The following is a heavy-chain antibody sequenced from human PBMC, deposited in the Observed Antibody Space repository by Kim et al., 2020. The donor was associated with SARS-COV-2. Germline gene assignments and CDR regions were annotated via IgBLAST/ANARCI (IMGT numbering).Heavy chain of an antibody. V-gene: IGHV3-64D*09. CDR1: GFTFSSYA. J-gene: IGHJ6*02. D-gene: IGHD3-10*01. Sequence: GGSLRLSCSASGFTFSSYAMHWVRQAPGKGLEYVSAISSNGGSTYYADSVKGRFTISRDNSKNTLYLQMSSLRAEDTAVYYCVKGGYGSGSYYNDYYGMDVWGQGTTVTVSS. CDR2: ISSNGGST. CDR3: VKGGYGSGSYYNDYYGMDV.